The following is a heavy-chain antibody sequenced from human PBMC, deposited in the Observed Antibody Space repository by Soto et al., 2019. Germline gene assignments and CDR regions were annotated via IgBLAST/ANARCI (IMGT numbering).Heavy chain of an antibody. J-gene: IGHJ4*02. D-gene: IGHD4-17*01. Sequence: EVQLVESGGGLVQPGGSLRLSCAASGFTVSSYWMHWVRQAPGKWLVWVSRINSDGSSTSYADSVKGRFTISRDNAKNTLYLQMNSLRAEDTAVYYCARGGFYGDSEVHWGQGTLVTVSS. CDR2: INSDGSST. CDR1: GFTVSSYW. CDR3: ARGGFYGDSEVH. V-gene: IGHV3-74*01.